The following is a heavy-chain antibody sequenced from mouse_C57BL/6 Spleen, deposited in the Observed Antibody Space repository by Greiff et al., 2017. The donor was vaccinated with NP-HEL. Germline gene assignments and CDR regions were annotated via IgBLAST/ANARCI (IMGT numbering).Heavy chain of an antibody. D-gene: IGHD1-1*01. CDR3: ARDGLLRYQNYFDY. Sequence: QVQLQQSGTELVKPGASVKLSCKASGYTFTSYWMHWVKQRPGQGLEWIGNINPSNGGTNYNEKFKSKATLTVDKSSSTAYMQLSSLTSEDSAVYYCARDGLLRYQNYFDYWGQGTTLTVSS. V-gene: IGHV1-53*01. CDR2: INPSNGGT. CDR1: GYTFTSYW. J-gene: IGHJ2*01.